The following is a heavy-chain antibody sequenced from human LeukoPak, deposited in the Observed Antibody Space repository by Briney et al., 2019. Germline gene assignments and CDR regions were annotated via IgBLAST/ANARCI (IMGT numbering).Heavy chain of an antibody. D-gene: IGHD3-22*01. CDR3: AKDFRSSSGYNGFFDY. Sequence: GGSLRLSCVASGFTFSDYAMNWVRQAPGKGLEYVSRISGSGGSTYYADSVKGRFTISRDNSKNTLYLQMNSLRADVTAVYHCAKDFRSSSGYNGFFDYWGQGTLVTVSS. J-gene: IGHJ4*02. CDR1: GFTFSDYA. CDR2: ISGSGGST. V-gene: IGHV3-23*01.